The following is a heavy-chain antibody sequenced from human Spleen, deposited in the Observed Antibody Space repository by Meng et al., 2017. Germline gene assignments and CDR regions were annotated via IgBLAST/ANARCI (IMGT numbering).Heavy chain of an antibody. V-gene: IGHV4-31*03. Sequence: VQRQESGPGLVKPSQTLSLTCTVSGGSISSGGYYWSWIRQHPGKGLEWIGYIYYSGKTYYNPSLKSRVTISVDTSKNQFSLRLSSVTAADTAVYYCARAGAYCGGDCYSEFDYWGQGTLVTVSS. J-gene: IGHJ4*02. D-gene: IGHD2-21*02. CDR1: GGSISSGGYY. CDR2: IYYSGKT. CDR3: ARAGAYCGGDCYSEFDY.